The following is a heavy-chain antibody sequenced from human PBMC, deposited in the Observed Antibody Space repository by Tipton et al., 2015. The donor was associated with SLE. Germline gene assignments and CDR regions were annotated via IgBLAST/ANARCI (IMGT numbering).Heavy chain of an antibody. J-gene: IGHJ4*02. CDR1: GDAITNNNFY. V-gene: IGHV4-39*01. D-gene: IGHD2-21*02. CDR3: ARQKTAVEITFDS. CDR2: IFHLGMT. Sequence: TLSLTCTVSGDAITNNNFYWDWVRQPPGKGLEWIGSIFHLGMTCYNPSLESRVTLSVDTSKNQFSLKLTSVTAADTAVYYCARQKTAVEITFDSWGQGALVTVSS.